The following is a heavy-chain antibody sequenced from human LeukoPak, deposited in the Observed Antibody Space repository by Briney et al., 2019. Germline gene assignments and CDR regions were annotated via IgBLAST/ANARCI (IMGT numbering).Heavy chain of an antibody. D-gene: IGHD2-15*01. CDR3: AIVVVAATPPFDY. CDR2: ISYDGSNK. CDR1: GFTFTNYP. J-gene: IGHJ4*02. Sequence: GGSLRLSCAASGFTFTNYPMHWVRQAPGKGLEWVAVISYDGSNKYYADSVKGRFTISRDNSKNTLYLQMNSLRAEDTAVYYCAIVVVAATPPFDYWGQGTLVTVSS. V-gene: IGHV3-30-3*01.